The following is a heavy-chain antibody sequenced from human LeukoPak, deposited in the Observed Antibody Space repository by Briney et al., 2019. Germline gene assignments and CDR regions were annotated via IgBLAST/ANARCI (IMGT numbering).Heavy chain of an antibody. CDR2: ISSSSSYI. D-gene: IGHD3-22*01. V-gene: IGHV3-21*01. CDR1: GFTFSTYN. Sequence: GGSLRLSCAASGFTFSTYNMNWVRQAPGKGLEWVSSISSSSSYIYYADSVKGRFTISRDNAKNSLYLQMISLRAEDTALYYCARDGGYYNDSSGNSFDSWGQGTLVTVSS. CDR3: ARDGGYYNDSSGNSFDS. J-gene: IGHJ4*02.